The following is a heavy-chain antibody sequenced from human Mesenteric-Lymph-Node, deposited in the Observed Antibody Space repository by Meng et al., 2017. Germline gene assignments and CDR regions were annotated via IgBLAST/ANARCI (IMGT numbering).Heavy chain of an antibody. Sequence: GESLKISCAASGFTFSSYAMHWVRQAPGKGPEWLSYISSRGDIIYYTDSVQGRFTISRDNAKNSLFLQMNSLRAEDTAVYYCARDAGVYFYSGDVFDVWGQGTMVTVSS. CDR2: ISSRGDII. V-gene: IGHV3-48*03. J-gene: IGHJ3*01. D-gene: IGHD2-21*01. CDR1: GFTFSSYA. CDR3: ARDAGVYFYSGDVFDV.